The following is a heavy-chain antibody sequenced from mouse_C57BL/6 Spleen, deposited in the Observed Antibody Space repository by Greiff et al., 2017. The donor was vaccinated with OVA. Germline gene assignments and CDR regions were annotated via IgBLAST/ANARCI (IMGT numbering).Heavy chain of an antibody. CDR2: IDPETGGT. CDR3: TSLYDYGYYFDY. Sequence: QVQLQQSGAELVRPGASVTLSCKASGYTFTDYEMHWVKQTPVHGLEWIGAIDPETGGTAYNQKFKGKAILTADKSSSPAYMELRSLTSEDSAVYYCTSLYDYGYYFDYWGQGTTLTGSS. D-gene: IGHD2-4*01. CDR1: GYTFTDYE. V-gene: IGHV1-15*01. J-gene: IGHJ2*01.